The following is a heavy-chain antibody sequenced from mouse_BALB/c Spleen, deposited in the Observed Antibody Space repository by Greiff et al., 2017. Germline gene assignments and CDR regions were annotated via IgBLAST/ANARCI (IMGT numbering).Heavy chain of an antibody. CDR2: IDPENGDT. CDR1: GFNIKDYY. D-gene: IGHD3-1*01. J-gene: IGHJ4*01. Sequence: VQLKQSGAELVRSGASVKLSCTASGFNIKDYYMHWVKQRPEQGLEWIGWIDPENGDTEYAPKFQGKATMTADTSSNTAYLQLSSLTSEDTAVYYCNAAARATTSYYYAMDYWGQGTSVTVSS. V-gene: IGHV14-4*02. CDR3: NAAARATTSYYYAMDY.